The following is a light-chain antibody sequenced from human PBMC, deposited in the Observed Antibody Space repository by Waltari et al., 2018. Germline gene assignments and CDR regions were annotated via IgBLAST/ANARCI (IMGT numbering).Light chain of an antibody. Sequence: QSVLTQPPSASETPGQTVTIPCSRRTSNTGSNTVTWYQQFPGTAPKLLIYSNNQRPSGVPDRFSGSKSGTSASLAITGLQSEDEADYYCATWDDGLRGWVFGGGTKLSVL. CDR3: ATWDDGLRGWV. CDR2: SNN. J-gene: IGLJ3*02. CDR1: TSNTGSNT. V-gene: IGLV1-44*01.